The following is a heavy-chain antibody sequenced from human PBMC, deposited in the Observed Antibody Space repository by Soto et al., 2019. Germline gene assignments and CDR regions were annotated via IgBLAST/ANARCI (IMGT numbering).Heavy chain of an antibody. D-gene: IGHD5-12*01. V-gene: IGHV4-59*01. Sequence: QVQLQESGPGLVKPSETLSLTCTVSGGSISSYYWSWIRQPPGKGLEWIGYIYYSGSTNYNPSLKSRVTISVDTSKNQFSLKLSSVTAADTAVYYCARTPVRYSGYYYYYMDVWGKGTTVTVSS. CDR1: GGSISSYY. CDR3: ARTPVRYSGYYYYYMDV. CDR2: IYYSGST. J-gene: IGHJ6*03.